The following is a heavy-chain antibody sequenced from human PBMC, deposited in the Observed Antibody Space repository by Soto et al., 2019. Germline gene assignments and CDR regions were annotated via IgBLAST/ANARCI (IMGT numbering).Heavy chain of an antibody. CDR1: GFTFSTYG. J-gene: IGHJ4*02. Sequence: QVQLVESGGGVVQPGRSLRLSCAASGFTFSTYGMHWVRQAPGKGLEGVAVISYDGINKFYADSVKRRFTISRDNSKNTLYLQMNSLRAEDTAVYFCAKAGVQYLVQGFWVQGTLVTVS. CDR3: AKAGVQYLVQGF. D-gene: IGHD6-13*01. V-gene: IGHV3-30*18. CDR2: ISYDGINK.